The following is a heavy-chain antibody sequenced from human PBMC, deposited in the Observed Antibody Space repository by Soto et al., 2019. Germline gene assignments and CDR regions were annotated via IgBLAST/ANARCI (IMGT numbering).Heavy chain of an antibody. V-gene: IGHV1-46*01. CDR1: GYTFTSYQ. D-gene: IGHD3-3*01. J-gene: IGHJ6*02. CDR2: INPSGGRI. Sequence: QMQLVQSGAEVKKPGASVKVSCKASGYTFTSYQMHWVRQAPGQGLEWMGIINPSGGRITYAPRFQGSVMMTRATSTTTVSMELRSLRSEDTAVYYCARDGPPTTTGVGPSYTMDVWGQGTTVTVS. CDR3: ARDGPPTTTGVGPSYTMDV.